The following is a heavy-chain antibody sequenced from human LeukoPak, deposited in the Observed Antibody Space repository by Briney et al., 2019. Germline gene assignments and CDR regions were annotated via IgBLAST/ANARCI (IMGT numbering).Heavy chain of an antibody. CDR3: AKDCEIQLWLLAY. J-gene: IGHJ4*02. Sequence: GGSLRLSCAASGFTFSSYAMSWVGRAQGKGRGWVSAISGSGGSTYYADSVKGRFTISRDNSKNTLYLQMNSLRAEDTAVYYCAKDCEIQLWLLAYWGQGTLVTVSS. CDR1: GFTFSSYA. V-gene: IGHV3-23*01. CDR2: ISGSGGST. D-gene: IGHD5-18*01.